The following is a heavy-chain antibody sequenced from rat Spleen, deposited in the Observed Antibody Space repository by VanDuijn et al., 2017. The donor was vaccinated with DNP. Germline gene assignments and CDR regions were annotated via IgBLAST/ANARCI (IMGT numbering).Heavy chain of an antibody. D-gene: IGHD1-9*01. CDR2: ISSSGSRT. CDR3: TTESTYYGYFDY. V-gene: IGHV5-20*01. J-gene: IGHJ2*01. CDR1: GFTFNYYW. Sequence: EVQLTESGGDLVQPGGSLTLSCVASGFTFNYYWMTWVRQAPKKGLEWVATISSSGSRTYYPDSVKGRFIISRDNAKSSLYLQMDSLRSEDTATYYCTTESTYYGYFDYWGQGVMVPVSS.